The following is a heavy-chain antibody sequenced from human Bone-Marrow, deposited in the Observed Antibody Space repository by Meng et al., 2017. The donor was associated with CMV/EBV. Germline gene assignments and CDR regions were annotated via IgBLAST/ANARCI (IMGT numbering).Heavy chain of an antibody. CDR1: GYTFTGYY. CDR3: AREGTIFGVVPYGGPFDP. CDR2: INPNSGGT. D-gene: IGHD3-3*01. J-gene: IGHJ5*02. V-gene: IGHV1-2*02. Sequence: ASVKVSCKASGYTFTGYYMHWVRQAPGQGLEWMGWINPNSGGTNYAQKFQGRVTMTRDTSISTAYMELSRLKSDDTAVYYCAREGTIFGVVPYGGPFDPWGQGTLVTVSS.